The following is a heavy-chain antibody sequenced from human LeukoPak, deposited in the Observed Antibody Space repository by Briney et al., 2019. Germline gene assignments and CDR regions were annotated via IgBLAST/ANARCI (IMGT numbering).Heavy chain of an antibody. V-gene: IGHV1-69*06. D-gene: IGHD3-10*01. CDR1: GGTFSSYA. CDR3: ARRTMVRGVRNWFDP. Sequence: SVKVSCKASGGTFSSYAISWVRQAPGQGLEWMGGIIPIFGTANYAQKFQGRVTITADKSTSTAYMELSSLRSEDTAVYYCARRTMVRGVRNWFDPWDQGTLVTVSS. CDR2: IIPIFGTA. J-gene: IGHJ5*02.